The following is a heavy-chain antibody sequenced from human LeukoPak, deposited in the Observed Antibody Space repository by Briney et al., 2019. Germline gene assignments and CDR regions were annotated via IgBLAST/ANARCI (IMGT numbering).Heavy chain of an antibody. CDR2: IYSGGST. Sequence: GGSLRLSCAASGFTVSSNYMSWVRQAPGKGLEWVSVIYSGGSTYYADSVKGRFTISRDNSKNTLYLQMNSLRAEDTAVYYCASARVRYSGYPWDYSYGMDDWGQGTTVTVSS. CDR3: ASARVRYSGYPWDYSYGMDD. J-gene: IGHJ6*02. V-gene: IGHV3-53*01. CDR1: GFTVSSNY. D-gene: IGHD5-12*01.